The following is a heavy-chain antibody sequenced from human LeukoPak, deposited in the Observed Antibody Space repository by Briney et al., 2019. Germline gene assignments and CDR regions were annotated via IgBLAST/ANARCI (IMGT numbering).Heavy chain of an antibody. CDR3: AREGGGDRRGAFDI. J-gene: IGHJ3*02. CDR1: GFTFSSYD. Sequence: GGSLRLSCAASGFTFSSYDMPWVRQPTGKGLEWVSAIGTAADPYYPGSVKGRFTISRENAENSFYLQMNSLRAGDTAVYYCAREGGGDRRGAFDIWGQGTMVTVSS. CDR2: IGTAADP. V-gene: IGHV3-13*05. D-gene: IGHD2-21*02.